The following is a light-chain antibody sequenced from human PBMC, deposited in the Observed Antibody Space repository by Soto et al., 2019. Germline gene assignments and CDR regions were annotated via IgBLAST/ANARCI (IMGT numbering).Light chain of an antibody. CDR2: WAS. J-gene: IGKJ4*01. V-gene: IGKV4-1*01. CDR1: QSVLYSSNNKNY. CDR3: QQYYSTLT. Sequence: DIVMTQSPDSLAVSLGERATINCKYSQSVLYSSNNKNYLAWYQQKPGQPPKLLIYWASTRESGVPDRFSGSGCGTDFTLTISSLQAEDVAVYYCQQYYSTLTFGGGTKVEIK.